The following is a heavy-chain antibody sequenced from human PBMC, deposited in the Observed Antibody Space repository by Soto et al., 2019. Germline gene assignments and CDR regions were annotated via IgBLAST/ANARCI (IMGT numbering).Heavy chain of an antibody. CDR3: ARGGRITIFGVVISHFDY. J-gene: IGHJ4*02. CDR2: INAGNGNT. V-gene: IGHV1-3*01. D-gene: IGHD3-3*01. Sequence: QVPLVQSGAEVKKPGASVKVSCKASGYTFTSYAMHWVRQAPGQRLEWMGWINAGNGNTKYSQKFQGRVTITRDTSASTAYMELSSLRSEDTAVYYCARGGRITIFGVVISHFDYWGQGTLVTVSS. CDR1: GYTFTSYA.